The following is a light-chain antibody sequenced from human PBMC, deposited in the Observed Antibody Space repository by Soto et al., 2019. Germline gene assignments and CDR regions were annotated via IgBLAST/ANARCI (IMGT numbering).Light chain of an antibody. Sequence: QSALTQPDSVSASLGESITISCTGTNTDIGGYNYVSWYQQHPGKAPKLVIYDVTSRPSGIPNRFSGSKSGFTASLTISGLQAEDDAHYFCSSYRAYRTLEVLGTGTKLTVL. CDR2: DVT. J-gene: IGLJ1*01. CDR3: SSYRAYRTLEV. V-gene: IGLV2-14*03. CDR1: NTDIGGYNY.